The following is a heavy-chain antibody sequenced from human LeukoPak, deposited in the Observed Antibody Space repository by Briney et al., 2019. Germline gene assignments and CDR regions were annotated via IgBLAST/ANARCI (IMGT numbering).Heavy chain of an antibody. CDR3: ARGRSGRWGLDY. CDR2: IIPIFGTA. D-gene: IGHD7-27*01. V-gene: IGHV1-69*13. CDR1: GGTFSSYA. Sequence: ASVKVSCKASGGTFSSYAISWVRQAPGQGLEWMGGIIPIFGTANYAQKFQGRVTITADESTSTAYMELSSLRSEDTAVFYCARGRSGRWGLDYWGQGTLVTVSS. J-gene: IGHJ4*02.